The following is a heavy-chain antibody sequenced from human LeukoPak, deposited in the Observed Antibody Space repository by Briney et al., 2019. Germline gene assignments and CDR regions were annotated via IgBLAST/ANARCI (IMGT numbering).Heavy chain of an antibody. CDR1: GDSISSYY. V-gene: IGHV4-59*01. J-gene: IGHJ4*02. CDR3: ARDVVGGGNFDY. Sequence: PSETLSLTCTVSGDSISSYYWSWIRQPPGKGLEWIGCSYYSGSTNYNPSLKSRVTISVDTSKNQFSLKLSSVTAADTAVYYCARDVVGGGNFDYWGQGTLVTVPS. D-gene: IGHD1-26*01. CDR2: SYYSGST.